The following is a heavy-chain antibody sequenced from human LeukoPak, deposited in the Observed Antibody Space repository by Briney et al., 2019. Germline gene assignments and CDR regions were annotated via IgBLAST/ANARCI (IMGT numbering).Heavy chain of an antibody. J-gene: IGHJ5*02. CDR3: ARERGTMVRGVRRTYNWFDP. D-gene: IGHD3-10*01. CDR1: GYTFTGYY. Sequence: GASVKVSCKASGYTFTGYYMHWVRQAPGQGLEWMGWINPNSGGINYAQKFQGRVTMTRDTSISTAYMELSRLRSDDTAVYYCARERGTMVRGVRRTYNWFDPWGQGTLVTVSS. CDR2: INPNSGGI. V-gene: IGHV1-2*02.